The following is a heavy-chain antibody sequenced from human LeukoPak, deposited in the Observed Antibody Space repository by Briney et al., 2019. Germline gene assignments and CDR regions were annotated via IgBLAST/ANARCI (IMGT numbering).Heavy chain of an antibody. CDR1: GLTFSSRDW. J-gene: IGHJ6*03. Sequence: GGSLRLSCVASGLTFSSRDWMTWVRQAPGKGLEWVANIKQDGSNKYYADSVKGRFTVSRDNSKNTLYLQMKSLRAEDTAVYYCAKGGGYEAQYYYYYLDVWGKGTTVTISS. CDR2: IKQDGSNK. D-gene: IGHD5-12*01. CDR3: AKGGGYEAQYYYYYLDV. V-gene: IGHV3-7*01.